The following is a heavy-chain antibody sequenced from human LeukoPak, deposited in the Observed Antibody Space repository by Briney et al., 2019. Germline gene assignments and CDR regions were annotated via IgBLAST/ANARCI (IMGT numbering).Heavy chain of an antibody. CDR3: ARHYGP. V-gene: IGHV4-34*01. D-gene: IGHD3-16*01. J-gene: IGHJ5*02. CDR1: GGSLSGYF. Sequence: SETLSLTCAVYGGSLSGYFWSWIRQPPGKGLEWIGSIYDSGSTYYNPPLKSRVTISVDTSKNQFSLKLNSVTAADTAVYYCARHYGPWGQGTLVTVSS. CDR2: IYDSGST.